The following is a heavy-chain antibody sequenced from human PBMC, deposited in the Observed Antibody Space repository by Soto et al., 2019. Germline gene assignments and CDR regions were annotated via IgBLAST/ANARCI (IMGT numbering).Heavy chain of an antibody. D-gene: IGHD3-22*01. V-gene: IGHV1-2*02. Sequence: ASVKVSCKASGYTFTGYYMHWVRQAPGQGLEWMGWINPNSGGTNYAQKFQGRVTMTRDTSIRTAYMELSRLRSDDTAVYYCARDLGGITMIAVAQYYFDYWGQGTLVTVSS. CDR1: GYTFTGYY. J-gene: IGHJ4*02. CDR3: ARDLGGITMIAVAQYYFDY. CDR2: INPNSGGT.